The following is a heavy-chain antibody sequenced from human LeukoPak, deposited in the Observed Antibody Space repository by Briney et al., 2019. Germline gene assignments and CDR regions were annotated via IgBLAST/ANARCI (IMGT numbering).Heavy chain of an antibody. V-gene: IGHV3-7*04. J-gene: IGHJ1*01. D-gene: IGHD2-15*01. Sequence: GGSLRLSCSASGFNFSINWMTWVRQAPGKGLEWVANIPDDGSETNYVDFVKGRFIISRDNAKNSLSLQMTSLREEDTALYYCARGWAAIPDWGQGTLVTVSS. CDR1: GFNFSINW. CDR3: ARGWAAIPD. CDR2: IPDDGSET.